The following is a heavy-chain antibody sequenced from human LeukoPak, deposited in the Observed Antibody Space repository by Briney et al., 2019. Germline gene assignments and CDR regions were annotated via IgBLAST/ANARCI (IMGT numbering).Heavy chain of an antibody. Sequence: GGSLRLSCVASGFTFSNYAMSWVRQAPGKGLEWVSGISDSGGRTYNADSVKGRFTISRDNSKNTLYLQMNSLRVEDTAVYYCAKGTLRGSSNWYHHGMDVWGQGTTVTVSS. V-gene: IGHV3-23*01. CDR2: ISDSGGRT. J-gene: IGHJ6*02. D-gene: IGHD6-13*01. CDR3: AKGTLRGSSNWYHHGMDV. CDR1: GFTFSNYA.